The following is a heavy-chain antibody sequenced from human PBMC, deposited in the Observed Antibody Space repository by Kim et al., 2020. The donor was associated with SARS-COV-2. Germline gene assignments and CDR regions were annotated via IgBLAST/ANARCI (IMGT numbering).Heavy chain of an antibody. Sequence: TGRFTLSRDNSKNTLYLEMNSLRAEDTAVYYCAKEVRYCSSTNCYGGMDVWGQGTTVTVSS. J-gene: IGHJ6*02. CDR3: AKEVRYCSSTNCYGGMDV. V-gene: IGHV3-23*01. D-gene: IGHD2-2*01.